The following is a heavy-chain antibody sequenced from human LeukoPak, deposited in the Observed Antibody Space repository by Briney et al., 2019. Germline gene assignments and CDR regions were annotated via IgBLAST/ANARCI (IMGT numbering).Heavy chain of an antibody. CDR2: INPNSGGT. J-gene: IGHJ4*02. D-gene: IGHD4-17*01. Sequence: ASVKVSCKASGYTFTSYYMHWVRQAPGQGLEWMGWINPNSGGTNYAQKFQGRVTMTRDTSISTAYMELSRLRSDDTAVYYCARDDYGHKFDCWGQGTLVIVSS. CDR1: GYTFTSYY. CDR3: ARDDYGHKFDC. V-gene: IGHV1-2*02.